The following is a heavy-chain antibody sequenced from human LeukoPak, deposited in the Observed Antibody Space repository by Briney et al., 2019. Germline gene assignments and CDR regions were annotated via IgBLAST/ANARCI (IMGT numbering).Heavy chain of an antibody. Sequence: GASLRLSCAASGVTFSSHAMSWIRHGPGKRQDWVTAISGSRGSTYYADTVKGRFTISRDNSKNRLYLQMNSLRAEDTAVYYGAKDRLGITMIVVADYWGQGTLVTGCS. D-gene: IGHD3-22*01. J-gene: IGHJ4*02. CDR2: ISGSRGST. V-gene: IGHV3-23*01. CDR1: GVTFSSHA. CDR3: AKDRLGITMIVVADY.